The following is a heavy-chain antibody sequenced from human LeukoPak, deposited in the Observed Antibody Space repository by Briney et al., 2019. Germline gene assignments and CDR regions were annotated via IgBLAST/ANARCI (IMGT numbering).Heavy chain of an antibody. V-gene: IGHV3-21*01. J-gene: IGHJ4*02. CDR2: TSSSSSYI. D-gene: IGHD3-10*01. CDR3: ARDLRGSGSSDY. Sequence: GGSLRLSCAASGFTFSSYSMNWVRQAPGKGLEWVSSTSSSSSYIYYADSVKGRFTISRDNAKNSLYLQMNSLRAEDTAVYYCARDLRGSGSSDYWGQGTLVTVSS. CDR1: GFTFSSYS.